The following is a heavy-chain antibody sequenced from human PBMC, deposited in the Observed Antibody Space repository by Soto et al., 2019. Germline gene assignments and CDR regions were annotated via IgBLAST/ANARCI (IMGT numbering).Heavy chain of an antibody. V-gene: IGHV4-30-4*01. D-gene: IGHD3-22*01. Sequence: QVQLQESGPGMVKPSQTLSLTCTVSVDSVSNGEHYWSWIRQPQGKGLDWIGYIYYSGTTYYNPSLGSRSRMSVYTSKSHFSLSLASATDADTAVYYCARTLRLNYYENCAFDSYWFFDLWGRGTLVTVSS. J-gene: IGHJ2*01. CDR2: IYYSGTT. CDR1: VDSVSNGEHY. CDR3: ARTLRLNYYENCAFDSYWFFDL.